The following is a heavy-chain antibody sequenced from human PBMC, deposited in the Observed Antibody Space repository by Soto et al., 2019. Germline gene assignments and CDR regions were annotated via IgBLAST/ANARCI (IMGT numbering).Heavy chain of an antibody. Sequence: QVQLVQSGTEVKKPGASVKVSCKASGYTFNSYGISWVRQAPGQGLEWMGWISPYDDNTNYAQNLQGRVTMTTDTSTRTGYMELRSLRSDDTAVYYCARGGYYDSSGSRNYHYYGMDAWGQGTTVTVS. CDR3: ARGGYYDSSGSRNYHYYGMDA. J-gene: IGHJ6*02. CDR1: GYTFNSYG. D-gene: IGHD3-22*01. V-gene: IGHV1-18*01. CDR2: ISPYDDNT.